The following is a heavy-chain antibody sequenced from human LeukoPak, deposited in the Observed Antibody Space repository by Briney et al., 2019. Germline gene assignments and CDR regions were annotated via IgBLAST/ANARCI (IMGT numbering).Heavy chain of an antibody. D-gene: IGHD6-13*01. Sequence: PGGSLRLSCAASGFTFSSYEMNWVRQAPGKGLEWVSYISSSGSTIYYADSVKGRFSISRDNSKNTLHLQMNSLRPEDTAMYYCARAHSNSWGYFDYWGQGTLVIVSS. CDR2: ISSSGSTI. V-gene: IGHV3-48*03. J-gene: IGHJ4*02. CDR3: ARAHSNSWGYFDY. CDR1: GFTFSSYE.